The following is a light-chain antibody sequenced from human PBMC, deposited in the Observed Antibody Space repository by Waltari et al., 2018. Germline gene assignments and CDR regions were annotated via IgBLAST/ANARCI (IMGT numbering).Light chain of an antibody. CDR1: QTINY. Sequence: DIQMTQSPSSPSASVGDRVTITCRASQTINYLNWYQQKPGKAPKLLIFGASSLQRGVPSRFSGGGSGTGFTLTISSLQPEDFATYYCQQSFSTPYTFGQGTKLEIK. CDR3: QQSFSTPYT. J-gene: IGKJ2*01. V-gene: IGKV1-39*01. CDR2: GAS.